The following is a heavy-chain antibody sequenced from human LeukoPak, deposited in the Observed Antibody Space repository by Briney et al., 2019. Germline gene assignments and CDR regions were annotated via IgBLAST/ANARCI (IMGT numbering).Heavy chain of an antibody. CDR1: GFTFSDYY. CDR3: AELEVYGSGIR. D-gene: IGHD3-10*01. Sequence: GGSLRLSCAASGFTFSDYYMSWIRQAPGKGLEWVSYISSSGSTIYYADSVKGRFTISRDNAENSLYLQMNSLRAEDTAVYYCAELEVYGSGIRWGQGTLVTVSS. V-gene: IGHV3-11*01. CDR2: ISSSGSTI. J-gene: IGHJ4*02.